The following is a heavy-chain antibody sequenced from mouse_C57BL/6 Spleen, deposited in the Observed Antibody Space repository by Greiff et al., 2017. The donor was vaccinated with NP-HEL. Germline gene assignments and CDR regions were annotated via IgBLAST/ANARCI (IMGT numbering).Heavy chain of an antibody. D-gene: IGHD1-1*01. CDR3: ASNKPVVGAVDY. CDR1: GYSITSGYY. Sequence: EVKLMESGPGLVKPSQSLSLTCSVTGYSITSGYYWNWFRQFPGNKLEWMGYISYDGSNNYISSLTNRISITRDTPKNQFFQKLNSLTPEDTTTYCWASNKPVVGAVDYWGQGTSVTVSS. V-gene: IGHV3-6*01. CDR2: ISYDGSN. J-gene: IGHJ4*01.